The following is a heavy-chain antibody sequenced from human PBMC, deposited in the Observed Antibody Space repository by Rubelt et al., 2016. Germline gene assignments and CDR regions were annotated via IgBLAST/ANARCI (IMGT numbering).Heavy chain of an antibody. CDR1: GGSFSGYS. V-gene: IGHV4-34*01. CDR2: ITHSGST. CDR3: ASRGRYYGSGSYPPRTGIVDY. Sequence: QVQLQQWGAGLLKPSETLSLPCAVYGGSFSGYSWSWNRQPPGKGLEWIGEITHSGSTNYNPSLKSRVTRSVGTSKNQFSLKLSSVTAADTAVYYCASRGRYYGSGSYPPRTGIVDYWGQGTLVTVSS. D-gene: IGHD3-10*01. J-gene: IGHJ4*02.